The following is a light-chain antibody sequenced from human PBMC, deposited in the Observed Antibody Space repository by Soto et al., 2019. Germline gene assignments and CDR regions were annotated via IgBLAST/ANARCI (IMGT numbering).Light chain of an antibody. Sequence: DIQMTQSPATLSASVGDRVTITCRASQSASTFLAWYQQKPGQAPKLLIYAASTLQSGVPSRFSGSGSGTDFTLTISCLQSEDFATYYCQQYYSYPPITFGQGTRLEIK. CDR3: QQYYSYPPIT. CDR1: QSASTF. CDR2: AAS. V-gene: IGKV1-5*01. J-gene: IGKJ5*01.